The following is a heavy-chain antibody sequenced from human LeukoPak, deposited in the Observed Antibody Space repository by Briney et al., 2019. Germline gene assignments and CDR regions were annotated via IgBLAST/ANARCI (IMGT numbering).Heavy chain of an antibody. D-gene: IGHD3-10*01. V-gene: IGHV4-31*03. CDR3: AREPTQPLRFGEFHPFDN. CDR1: GGSIRDSEDH. CDR2: TSNSYYP. Sequence: PSETLSLTCTVSGGSIRDSEDHWTWIRQHPGKGLEWIGYTSNSYYPDSNPSLKSRVTISLDTSKNQFSLKLTSVTAADMAVYYCAREPTQPLRFGEFHPFDNWGQGTLVTVSA. J-gene: IGHJ4*02.